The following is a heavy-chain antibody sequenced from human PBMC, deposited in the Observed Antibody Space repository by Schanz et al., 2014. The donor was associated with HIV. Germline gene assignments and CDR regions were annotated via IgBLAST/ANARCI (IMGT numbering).Heavy chain of an antibody. V-gene: IGHV1-58*01. Sequence: QMQLVQSGPEVKKPGTSVKVSCKASGFTFTSSAVQWVRQARGQRLEWIGWIVVGSGNTNYAQKFQERVTITRDMSTSTAYMELSSLRSEDTAVYYCANSGYCISGICYTRGDGMDVWGQGTTVTVSS. D-gene: IGHD2-8*01. CDR1: GFTFTSSA. J-gene: IGHJ6*02. CDR3: ANSGYCISGICYTRGDGMDV. CDR2: IVVGSGNT.